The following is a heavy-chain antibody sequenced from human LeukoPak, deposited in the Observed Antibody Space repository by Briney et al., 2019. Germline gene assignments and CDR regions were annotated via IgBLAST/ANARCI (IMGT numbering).Heavy chain of an antibody. D-gene: IGHD3-22*01. Sequence: GRSLRLPCAASGFTFDDYAMHWVRQAPGKGLEWVSGISWNSGSIGYADSVKGRFTISRDNAKNSLYLQMNSLRAEDTAVYYCAKDLSLYDSSGYYLVGFDLWGRGTLVTVSS. V-gene: IGHV3-9*01. J-gene: IGHJ2*01. CDR2: ISWNSGSI. CDR3: AKDLSLYDSSGYYLVGFDL. CDR1: GFTFDDYA.